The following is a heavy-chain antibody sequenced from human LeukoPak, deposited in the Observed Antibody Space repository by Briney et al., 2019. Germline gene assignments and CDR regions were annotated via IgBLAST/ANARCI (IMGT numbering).Heavy chain of an antibody. Sequence: SETLSLTCAVYDVSFSAYYWSWIRQPPGKGLEWIGEINHSGNTNYNPSLKSRVTISGDTSKYQLSLKLTSATAADTAVYYCARGRTYYYDTSDYVPYYFDYWGQGTLATVSS. CDR2: INHSGNT. V-gene: IGHV4-34*01. CDR3: ARGRTYYYDTSDYVPYYFDY. J-gene: IGHJ4*02. D-gene: IGHD3-22*01. CDR1: DVSFSAYY.